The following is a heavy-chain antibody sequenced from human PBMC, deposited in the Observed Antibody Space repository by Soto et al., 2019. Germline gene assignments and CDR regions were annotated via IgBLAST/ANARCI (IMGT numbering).Heavy chain of an antibody. CDR1: GYTFTSYA. Sequence: QVQLVQSGAEVKKPGASVKVSCQASGYTFTSYAMHWVRQAPGQRLEWMGWINAGNGNTKYSQKFQGRVTITRDTSASTAYMELSSLRSEDTAVYYCARAMYCSGGSCYDYYYYGMDVWGQGTTVTVSS. D-gene: IGHD2-15*01. V-gene: IGHV1-3*01. J-gene: IGHJ6*02. CDR2: INAGNGNT. CDR3: ARAMYCSGGSCYDYYYYGMDV.